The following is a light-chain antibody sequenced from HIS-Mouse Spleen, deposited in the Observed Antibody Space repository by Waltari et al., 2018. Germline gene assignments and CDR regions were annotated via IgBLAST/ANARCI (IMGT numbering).Light chain of an antibody. Sequence: SYVLTQPPSVSVAPGQTARITWGGNNLGSKSVPGYQQKPGQAPVLVVYDDSDRPSGIPERFSGSNSGNTATLTISRVEAGDEADYYCQVWDSSSDRVFGTGTKVTVL. CDR2: DDS. V-gene: IGLV3-21*02. CDR3: QVWDSSSDRV. CDR1: NLGSKS. J-gene: IGLJ1*01.